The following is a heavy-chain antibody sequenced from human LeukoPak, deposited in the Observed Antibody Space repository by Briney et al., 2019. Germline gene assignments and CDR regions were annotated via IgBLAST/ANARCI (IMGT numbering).Heavy chain of an antibody. V-gene: IGHV3-21*01. CDR1: GFTFSSYS. J-gene: IGHJ4*02. CDR3: ARDHSYYDFWSGYYPNFDY. CDR2: ISSSSSYI. Sequence: GGSLRLSCAASGFTFSSYSMNWVRQAPGKGLEWVSSISSSSSYIYYADSVKGRFTISRDNAKNSLYLQMNSLRAEDTAVYYCARDHSYYDFWSGYYPNFDYWGQGTLVTVSS. D-gene: IGHD3-3*01.